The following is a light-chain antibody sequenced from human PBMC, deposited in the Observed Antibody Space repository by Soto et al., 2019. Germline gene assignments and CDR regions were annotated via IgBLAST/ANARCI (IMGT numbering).Light chain of an antibody. V-gene: IGKV1-39*01. J-gene: IGKJ1*01. CDR2: AAT. Sequence: DIQMTQSPSFLSASVGDRVTITCRASQAISNYLNWYQQKPGKPPKLLISAATNLADGVPSRFGGSGSGTDFTLSVSSLQPEDFATYYCQQSYSLPVWTFGQGTKVEIK. CDR3: QQSYSLPVWT. CDR1: QAISNY.